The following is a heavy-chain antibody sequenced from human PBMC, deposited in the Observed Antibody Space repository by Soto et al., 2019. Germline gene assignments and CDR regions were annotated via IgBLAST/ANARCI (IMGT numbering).Heavy chain of an antibody. V-gene: IGHV3-48*02. Sequence: EVQLVESGGGLVEPGGSLSLSCVASGFTFSAYSMNWVRRAPGKGLEWVSYISSDRGTIYFGDSVKGRFTISRDNAKNSLYLQMNSLRDEDTAVYYCARDGGSDAPQDYWGQGTLVTVSS. CDR3: ARDGGSDAPQDY. D-gene: IGHD1-26*01. CDR1: GFTFSAYS. J-gene: IGHJ4*02. CDR2: ISSDRGTI.